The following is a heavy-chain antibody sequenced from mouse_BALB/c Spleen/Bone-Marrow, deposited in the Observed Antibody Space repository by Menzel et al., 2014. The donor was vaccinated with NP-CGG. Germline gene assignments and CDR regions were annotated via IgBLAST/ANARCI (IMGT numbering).Heavy chain of an antibody. V-gene: IGHV1-20*02. J-gene: IGHJ3*01. D-gene: IGHD2-4*01. CDR3: VRGGLRGAWFAY. Sequence: EVKLVESGPELVKPGASVKISCKASGYSFTGYFMNWVMQSHGKSLEWIGRINPYNGDTFYNQKFKGKATLTVDKSSSTAHMELRSLASEDSAVYYCVRGGLRGAWFAYWGQGTLVTVSA. CDR1: GYSFTGYF. CDR2: INPYNGDT.